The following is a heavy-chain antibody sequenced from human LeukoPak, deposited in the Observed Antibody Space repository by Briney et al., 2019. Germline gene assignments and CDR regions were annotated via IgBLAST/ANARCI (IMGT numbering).Heavy chain of an antibody. CDR1: GGTFSSYA. Sequence: SVKVSCKASGGTFSSYAISWVRQAPGQGLEWMGRIIPILGIANYAHKFQGRVTITADKSTSTAYMELSSLRSEDTAVYYCAPEGDTAMVTAYWGQETLVTVSS. V-gene: IGHV1-69*04. CDR3: APEGDTAMVTAY. D-gene: IGHD5-18*01. J-gene: IGHJ4*02. CDR2: IIPILGIA.